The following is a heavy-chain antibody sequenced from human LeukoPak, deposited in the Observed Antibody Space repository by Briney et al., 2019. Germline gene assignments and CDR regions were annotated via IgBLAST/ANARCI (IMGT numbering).Heavy chain of an antibody. Sequence: SETLSLTCTVSGGSISSYYWSWIRQPAGKGLEWIGRIYTSGSTIYNPSLKSRVTMSLDTSNNQFSLELSSVTAADTAVYYCAREGRGYSYGYEVDYWGQGTLVTVSS. J-gene: IGHJ4*02. CDR1: GGSISSYY. V-gene: IGHV4-4*07. CDR3: AREGRGYSYGYEVDY. CDR2: IYTSGST. D-gene: IGHD5-18*01.